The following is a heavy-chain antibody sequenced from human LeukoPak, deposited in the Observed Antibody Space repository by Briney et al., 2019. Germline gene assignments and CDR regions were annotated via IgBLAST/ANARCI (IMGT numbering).Heavy chain of an antibody. CDR3: ARGVRYFDLLSDFDY. V-gene: IGHV4-39*07. D-gene: IGHD3-9*01. Sequence: SETLSLTCTVSGGSISSSSYYWGWIRQPRGKGREWIGSIYYSGSTYYNPSLKSRVTISVDTSKNQFSLKLSSVTAADTAVYYCARGVRYFDLLSDFDYWGQGTLVTVSS. J-gene: IGHJ4*02. CDR2: IYYSGST. CDR1: GGSISSSSYY.